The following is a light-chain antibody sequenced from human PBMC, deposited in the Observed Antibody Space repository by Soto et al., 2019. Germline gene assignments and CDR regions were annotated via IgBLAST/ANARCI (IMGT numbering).Light chain of an antibody. CDR2: AAS. Sequence: QSALTQPASVSGSPGQSITISCTGTSSDVGGYNYVSWYQQHPGKAPRLMIYAASNRPSGVSLRFSGSRSGNTASLTISGLQAEDEAHYYSSSYTSGSTLYVFGTGTKVTVL. CDR1: SSDVGGYNY. V-gene: IGLV2-14*01. J-gene: IGLJ1*01. CDR3: SSYTSGSTLYV.